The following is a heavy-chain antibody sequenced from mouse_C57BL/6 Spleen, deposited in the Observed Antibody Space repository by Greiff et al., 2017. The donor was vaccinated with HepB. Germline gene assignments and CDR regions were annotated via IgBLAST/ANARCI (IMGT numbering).Heavy chain of an antibody. Sequence: VQLQQSGPELVKPGASVKIPCKASGYTFTDYNMDWVKQSHGKSLEWIGDINPNNGGTIYNQKFKGKATLTVDKSSSTAYMGLRSLTSEDTAVYYCARRGTAQALDYWGQGTTLTVSS. CDR1: GYTFTDYN. CDR2: INPNNGGT. CDR3: ARRGTAQALDY. J-gene: IGHJ2*01. D-gene: IGHD3-2*02. V-gene: IGHV1-18*01.